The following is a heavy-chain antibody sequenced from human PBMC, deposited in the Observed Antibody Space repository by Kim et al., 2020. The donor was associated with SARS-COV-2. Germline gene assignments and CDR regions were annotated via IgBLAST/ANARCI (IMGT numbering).Heavy chain of an antibody. J-gene: IGHJ4*02. D-gene: IGHD2-21*01. CDR3: AGDHCGGDCYFDY. V-gene: IGHV3-11*01. Sequence: ADSMNGLFTISRDNAKNPLYPKMNSLRAEDTAVYSCAGDHCGGDCYFDYWGQGTLVTVSS.